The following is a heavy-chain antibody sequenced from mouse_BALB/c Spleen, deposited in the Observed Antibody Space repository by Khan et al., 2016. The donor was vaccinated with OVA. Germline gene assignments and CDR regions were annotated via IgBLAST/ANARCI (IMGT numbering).Heavy chain of an antibody. V-gene: IGHV9-3-1*01. CDR2: ISTYTGEP. J-gene: IGHJ4*01. Sequence: QIQLVQSGPELKKPGETVKISCKASGYTFTNYGMNWVKQAPGKALKWMGWISTYTGEPTYADDFKGRFAFSLETSASTAYLQINNLKNDDTATYFCTRPPHSSYVLVYWGQGTSVTVSS. CDR3: TRPPHSSYVLVY. CDR1: GYTFTNYG.